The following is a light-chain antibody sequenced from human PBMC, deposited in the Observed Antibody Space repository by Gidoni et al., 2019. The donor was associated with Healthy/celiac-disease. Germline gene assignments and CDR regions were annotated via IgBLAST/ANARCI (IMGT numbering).Light chain of an antibody. CDR2: AAS. CDR3: QQSYSTPQT. J-gene: IGKJ1*01. CDR1: QSISSY. Sequence: DIQMTQSPSSLSASVGDRVTITCRASQSISSYLNWYQQKPGKAPKLLIYAASSLQSGVPSRFSGSGSGTDFTLTILSLQPADFATYYCQQSYSTPQTFGQGTKVEIK. V-gene: IGKV1-39*01.